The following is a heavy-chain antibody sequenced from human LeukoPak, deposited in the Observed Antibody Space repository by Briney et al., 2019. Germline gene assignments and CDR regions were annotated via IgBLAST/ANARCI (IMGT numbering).Heavy chain of an antibody. Sequence: SETLSLTCAVYGGSFSGYYWSWIRQPPGKGLEWIGEINHSGSTNYNPSLKSRVTISVDTSKNQFSLKLSSLTAADTAVYYCAREIIVARGSFDIWGQGTMVTVSS. V-gene: IGHV4-34*01. D-gene: IGHD3-22*01. CDR2: INHSGST. CDR1: GGSFSGYY. J-gene: IGHJ3*02. CDR3: AREIIVARGSFDI.